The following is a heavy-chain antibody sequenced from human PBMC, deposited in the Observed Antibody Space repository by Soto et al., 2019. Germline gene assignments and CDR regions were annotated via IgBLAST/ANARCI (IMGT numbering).Heavy chain of an antibody. Sequence: SETLSLTCTVSGGSIRNGDYYWTWIRQAPGKGLEWIGYFYYGENAYYNPTLRGRVSISGDTSKNDLSLEMSSVTAADTAVYYCARGQWDETVGFFAFGCFDRWGQGALVTVS. J-gene: IGHJ4*02. CDR1: GGSIRNGDYY. CDR2: FYYGENA. D-gene: IGHD1-26*01. V-gene: IGHV4-30-4*01. CDR3: ARGQWDETVGFFAFGCFDR.